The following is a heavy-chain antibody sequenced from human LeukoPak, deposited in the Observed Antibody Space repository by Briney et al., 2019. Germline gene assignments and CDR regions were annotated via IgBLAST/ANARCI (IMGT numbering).Heavy chain of an antibody. CDR3: ASCIAVAEYYYGMDV. CDR1: GFSFSNYG. J-gene: IGHJ6*02. Sequence: GGSLRLSCVASGFSFSNYGIHWVRQAPGKGLEWVAVIGNDGQAKYYADSVKGRFTISRDNSKNTLYLQMNSLRAEDTAAYYCASCIAVAEYYYGMDVWGQGTTVTVSS. D-gene: IGHD6-19*01. CDR2: IGNDGQAK. V-gene: IGHV3-30*03.